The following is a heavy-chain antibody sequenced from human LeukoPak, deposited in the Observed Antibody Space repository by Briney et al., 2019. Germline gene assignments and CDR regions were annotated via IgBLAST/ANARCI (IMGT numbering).Heavy chain of an antibody. CDR3: ARGFITVRGVMRGYYFDS. V-gene: IGHV1-69*13. D-gene: IGHD3-10*01. CDR2: ISPIFGTA. Sequence: ASVKVSCKASGYTFTSYGMSWVRQAPGQGLEWMGWISPIFGTANYAQKFQGRFTITADQSTSTAYMELSSLRSEDTVVYYCARGFITVRGVMRGYYFDSWGQGTLVTVSS. CDR1: GYTFTSYG. J-gene: IGHJ4*02.